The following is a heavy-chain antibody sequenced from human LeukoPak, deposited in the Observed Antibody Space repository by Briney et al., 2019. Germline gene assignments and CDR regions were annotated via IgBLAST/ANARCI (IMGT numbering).Heavy chain of an antibody. CDR1: GFTFSSYA. V-gene: IGHV3-30-3*01. J-gene: IGHJ3*02. Sequence: GGSLRLSCAASGFTFSSYAMHWVRQAPGKGLEWVAVISYDGSNKYYADSVKGRFTISRDNSKNTLYLQMNGLRAEDTAVYYCARDRATSYYYDSSGPEAFDIWGQGTMVTVSS. CDR2: ISYDGSNK. CDR3: ARDRATSYYYDSSGPEAFDI. D-gene: IGHD3-22*01.